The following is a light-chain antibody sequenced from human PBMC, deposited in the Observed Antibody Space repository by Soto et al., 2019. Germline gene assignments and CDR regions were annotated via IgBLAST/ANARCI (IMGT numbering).Light chain of an antibody. CDR1: QSVLYSSNNNNY. CDR3: QQYYSTPQP. CDR2: WAS. Sequence: DIVMTQSPDSLAVSLGERATINCKSSQSVLYSSNNNNYLAWYQQKPRQPPKLLIYWASTRESGVPDRFSGSGSGTDFTLTISILQAEDVAVYYCQQYYSTPQPFGQGTKLEIK. J-gene: IGKJ2*01. V-gene: IGKV4-1*01.